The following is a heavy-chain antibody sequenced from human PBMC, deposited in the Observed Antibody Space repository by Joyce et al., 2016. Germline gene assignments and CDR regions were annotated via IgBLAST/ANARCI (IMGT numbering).Heavy chain of an antibody. Sequence: EVQVLESGGGLVQPGGSLRLSCAFSELNFSSYAMIWVRQAPGKGLELVSAISGSGGSKTYAHSVNGRFTISRDNTKNTLYRQMNSLRPEDTAIYYCAKLLYAQYYYGMDVWGEETTVTISS. CDR1: ELNFSSYA. J-gene: IGHJ6*04. V-gene: IGHV3-23*01. CDR3: AKLLYAQYYYGMDV. D-gene: IGHD2/OR15-2a*01. CDR2: ISGSGGSK.